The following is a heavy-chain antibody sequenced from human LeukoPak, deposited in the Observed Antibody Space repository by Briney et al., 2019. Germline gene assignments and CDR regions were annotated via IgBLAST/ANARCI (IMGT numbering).Heavy chain of an antibody. CDR2: INSDGSST. V-gene: IGHV3-74*01. J-gene: IGHJ4*02. CDR3: ASTNRLDY. CDR1: GFTFSSYW. Sequence: GGSLRLSCAASGFTFSSYWMHWVRQAPGKGPVWVSRINSDGSSTSYADSVKGRFSISRDNAKNTLYLQMNSLRVEDTAVYYCASTNRLDYWGQGTLVTDSS. D-gene: IGHD2/OR15-2a*01.